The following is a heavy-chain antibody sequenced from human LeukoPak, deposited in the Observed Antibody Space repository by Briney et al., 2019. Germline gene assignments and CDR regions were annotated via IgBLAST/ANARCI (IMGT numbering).Heavy chain of an antibody. CDR3: ARVGDSSGWYGDYYFDY. V-gene: IGHV4-34*01. CDR1: GGSFSGYY. J-gene: IGHJ4*02. Sequence: PSETLSLTCAVYGGSFSGYYWSWIRQPPGKGLEWIGEINHSGSTNYNPSLKSRVTISVDTSKNQFSLELSSVTAADTAVYYCARVGDSSGWYGDYYFDYWGQGTLVTVSS. D-gene: IGHD6-19*01. CDR2: INHSGST.